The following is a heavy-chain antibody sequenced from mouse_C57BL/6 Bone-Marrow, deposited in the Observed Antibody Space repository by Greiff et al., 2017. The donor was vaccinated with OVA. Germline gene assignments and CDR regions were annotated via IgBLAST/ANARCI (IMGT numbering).Heavy chain of an antibody. V-gene: IGHV1-5*01. Sequence: EVQLQQSGTVLARPGASVKMSCKTSGYTFTSYWMHWVKQRPGQGLEWIGAIYPGNSDTSYNQKFKGKAKLTAVTSASTAYMELSSLTNEDSAVYYCAITTVVGDWFAYWGQGTLVTVSA. CDR1: GYTFTSYW. J-gene: IGHJ3*01. CDR2: IYPGNSDT. CDR3: AITTVVGDWFAY. D-gene: IGHD1-1*01.